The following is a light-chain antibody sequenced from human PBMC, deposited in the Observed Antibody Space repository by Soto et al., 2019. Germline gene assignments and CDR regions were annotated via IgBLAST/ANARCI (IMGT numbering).Light chain of an antibody. CDR2: EVS. J-gene: IGLJ2*01. Sequence: QSALTQPPSASGSPGQSVTISCTGTSSDVGGYNYVSWYQQHPGKAPKFMIYEVSKRPSGVPDRFSCSKSGNTASLTVSGLLAEDEADYYCSSYAGSNLVVFGGGTKLTVL. CDR1: SSDVGGYNY. CDR3: SSYAGSNLVV. V-gene: IGLV2-8*01.